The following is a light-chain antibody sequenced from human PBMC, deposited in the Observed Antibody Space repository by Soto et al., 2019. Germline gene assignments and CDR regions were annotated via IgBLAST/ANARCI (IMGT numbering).Light chain of an antibody. CDR3: QQYNNWPT. CDR2: DAS. V-gene: IGKV3-15*01. CDR1: QTVSSN. J-gene: IGKJ1*01. Sequence: EIILTQSPDTLSLSPGERATLSCRASQTVSSNYLAWCQQRPGQAPRLLSYDASTRATGIPARFSGSGSGTEFTLTINSLQSEDFAVYFCQQYNNWPTFGQGTKVDIK.